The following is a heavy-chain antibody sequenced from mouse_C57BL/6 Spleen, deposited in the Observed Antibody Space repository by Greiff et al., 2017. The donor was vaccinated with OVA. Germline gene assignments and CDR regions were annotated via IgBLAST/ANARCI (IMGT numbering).Heavy chain of an antibody. CDR1: GFTFSSYA. CDR3: TRGRSNHDFDD. D-gene: IGHD2-5*01. V-gene: IGHV5-9-1*02. Sequence: EVQRLESGEGLVKPGGSLKLSCAASGFTFSSYAMSWVRQTPEKRLEWVAYISRGGDYTYYADTVKGRFTISRDNARNTLYLQMSSLKSEDTAMYYCTRGRSNHDFDDWGQGTTLTVSS. J-gene: IGHJ2*01. CDR2: ISRGGDYT.